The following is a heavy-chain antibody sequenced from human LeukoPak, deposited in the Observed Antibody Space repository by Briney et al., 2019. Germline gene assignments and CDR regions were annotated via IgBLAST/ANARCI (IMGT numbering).Heavy chain of an antibody. CDR1: GFTFSSYG. D-gene: IGHD3-10*01. Sequence: PGGSLRLSCAASGFTFSSYGMNWVRQAPGKGLEWVSYICNSGSTIYYADSVKGRFTISRDNAKNSLYLQMNSLRAEDTAVYYCASGAITMVRGVIIGGRDYYYYMDVWGKGTTVTISS. CDR2: ICNSGSTI. CDR3: ASGAITMVRGVIIGGRDYYYYMDV. J-gene: IGHJ6*03. V-gene: IGHV3-48*03.